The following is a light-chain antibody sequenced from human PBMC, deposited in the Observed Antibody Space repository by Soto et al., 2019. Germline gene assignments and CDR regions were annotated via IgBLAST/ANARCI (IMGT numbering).Light chain of an antibody. CDR3: QQYHNLPRT. Sequence: IQMTQSPSTVSASVRDRVTITCRASQSISSWLAWYQRKPGKAPKLLIYDASSLESGVPSRFSGSGSGTEFTLTISSLQSEDFAVFYCQQYHNLPRTFGQGTKVDIK. J-gene: IGKJ1*01. CDR1: QSISSW. CDR2: DAS. V-gene: IGKV1-5*01.